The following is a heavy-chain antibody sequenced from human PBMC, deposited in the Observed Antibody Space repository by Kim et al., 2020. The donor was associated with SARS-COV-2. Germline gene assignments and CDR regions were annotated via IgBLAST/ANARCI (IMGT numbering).Heavy chain of an antibody. J-gene: IGHJ6*02. CDR1: GGTFANFA. V-gene: IGHV1-69*13. CDR2: VIPNFGTT. D-gene: IGHD3-3*02. Sequence: SVKVSCKASGGTFANFAISWVRLAPGQGLEWMGGVIPNFGTTKYAQKFQGRVTITADEYTSTSYMEVTGLTSEDTAIYFCTRPIRYIENYYGMDVWGQGTTVTVAS. CDR3: TRPIRYIENYYGMDV.